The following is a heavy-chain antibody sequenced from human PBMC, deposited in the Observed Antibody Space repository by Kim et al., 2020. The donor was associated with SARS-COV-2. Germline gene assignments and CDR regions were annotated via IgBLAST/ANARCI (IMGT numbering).Heavy chain of an antibody. CDR2: IDKSGSPM. Sequence: GGSLRLSCAVFGFTFTTYEMNWVRQAPGKGLEWVSYIDKSGSPMYYADSVQGRFTISRDNAKNSLYLQMNSLRVEDTAVYYCARMSYGSGRGFDVWGKGT. V-gene: IGHV3-48*03. CDR3: ARMSYGSGRGFDV. D-gene: IGHD3-10*01. CDR1: GFTFTTYE. J-gene: IGHJ6*03.